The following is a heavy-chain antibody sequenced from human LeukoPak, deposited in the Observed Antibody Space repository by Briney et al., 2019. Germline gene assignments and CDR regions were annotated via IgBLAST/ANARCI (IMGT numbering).Heavy chain of an antibody. CDR1: GFTFSDYS. J-gene: IGHJ5*02. CDR3: ASILSPYSISSP. D-gene: IGHD4-11*01. Sequence: PGGSLRLSCAASGFTFSDYSINWVRQAPGKGLEWVSYISRSGNTVQYADSVKGRFTISRDNAKNSLHLQMNNLRVEDTAVYYCASILSPYSISSPWGQGTLVTVSS. CDR2: ISRSGNTV. V-gene: IGHV3-48*04.